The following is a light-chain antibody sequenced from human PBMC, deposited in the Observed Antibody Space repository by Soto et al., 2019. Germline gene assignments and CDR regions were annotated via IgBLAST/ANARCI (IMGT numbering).Light chain of an antibody. CDR3: SSYTSSTTYV. V-gene: IGLV2-14*01. J-gene: IGLJ1*01. CDR1: SSDVGGYNY. CDR2: EVS. Sequence: QSVLTLPASVSGSPGQSITISCTGTSSDVGGYNYVSWYQQHPGRAPKLMIYEVSNRPSGVSNRFSGSKSGNTASLTISGLPAEDEADYYCSSYTSSTTYVFGTGTKVTVL.